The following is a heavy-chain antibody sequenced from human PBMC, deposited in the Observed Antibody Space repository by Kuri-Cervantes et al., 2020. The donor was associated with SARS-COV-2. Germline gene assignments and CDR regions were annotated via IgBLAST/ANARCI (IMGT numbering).Heavy chain of an antibody. CDR3: ARGLNSAAAGDL. CDR1: GFTFSDYY. CDR2: ISSSGSTI. J-gene: IGHJ5*02. V-gene: IGHV3-11*01. D-gene: IGHD6-13*01. Sequence: GESLKISCAASGFTFSDYYMSWIRQAPGKGLEWVSYISSSGSTIYYADSVKGRFTISRDNAKNSLYLQMNSLRAEDTAVYYCARGLNSAAAGDLWGQGTLVTVSS.